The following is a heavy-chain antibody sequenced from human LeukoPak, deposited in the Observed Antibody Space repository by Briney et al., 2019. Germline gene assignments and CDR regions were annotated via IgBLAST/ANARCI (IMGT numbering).Heavy chain of an antibody. CDR2: MNPNSGNT. J-gene: IGHJ4*02. Sequence: ASVKASCKASGYTFTSYDINWMRQAPGQGLEWVGWMNPNSGNTGYAQTFQGKLTMTRNTSIKTAYMELSSLRSEDTAVYYCARRFYDNLTGHTWYDHWGQGTLVTVSS. CDR3: ARRFYDNLTGHTWYDH. D-gene: IGHD3-9*01. V-gene: IGHV1-8*01. CDR1: GYTFTSYD.